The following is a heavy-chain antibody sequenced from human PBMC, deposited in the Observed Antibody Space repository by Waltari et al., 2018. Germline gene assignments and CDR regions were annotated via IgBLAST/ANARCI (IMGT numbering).Heavy chain of an antibody. CDR3: ARAGSSSSYYFDY. Sequence: QVQLQQWGPGLVKPSETLSLTCTVSGGSISSYYWSWIRQPPGKGLEWIGYIYYSGSTNYNPSLKSRVTISVDTSKNQFSLKLSSVTAADTAVYYCARAGSSSSYYFDYWGQGTLVTVSS. D-gene: IGHD6-13*01. CDR2: IYYSGST. V-gene: IGHV4-59*01. CDR1: GGSISSYY. J-gene: IGHJ4*02.